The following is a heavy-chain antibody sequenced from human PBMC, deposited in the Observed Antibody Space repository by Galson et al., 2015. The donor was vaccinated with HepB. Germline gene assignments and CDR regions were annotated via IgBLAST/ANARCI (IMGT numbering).Heavy chain of an antibody. CDR1: GYTFTSYD. CDR2: VNPNSGNA. Sequence: SVKVSCKASGYTFTSYDINWVRRATGQGLEWMGWVNPNSGNAGYAQNFQGRVTMTRNISISTTYLELSSLRSDDTAVYFCARVRTGRPRSNYGMDVWGQGTTVTVSS. V-gene: IGHV1-8*01. CDR3: ARVRTGRPRSNYGMDV. J-gene: IGHJ6*02. D-gene: IGHD1-1*01.